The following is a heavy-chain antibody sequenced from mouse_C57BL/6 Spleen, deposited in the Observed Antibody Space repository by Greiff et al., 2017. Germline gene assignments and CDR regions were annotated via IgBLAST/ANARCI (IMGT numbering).Heavy chain of an antibody. CDR3: SRYKGTGMDY. CDR1: GFTFTDYY. V-gene: IGHV7-3*01. J-gene: IGHJ2*01. Sequence: EVKLMESGGGLVQPGGSLSLSCAASGFTFTDYYMSWVSQPPGKALEWLGFIRNKANGYTTEYSASVKGRFTISRDNSQSILYRQMNALRAEDSATYYGSRYKGTGMDYWGQGTTLTVSS. D-gene: IGHD4-1*01. CDR2: IRNKANGYTT.